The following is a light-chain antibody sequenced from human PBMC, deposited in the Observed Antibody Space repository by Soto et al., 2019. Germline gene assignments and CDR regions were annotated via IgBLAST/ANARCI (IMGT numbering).Light chain of an antibody. J-gene: IGKJ2*01. V-gene: IGKV1-5*03. CDR3: QHYNRHSSDT. CDR2: LAS. CDR1: QGVGSF. Sequence: DIQMTQSPSTLSASVGDRVTVTCRASQGVGSFLAWYQQKPGKAPKLLIYLASRLDSRVPSRFSGSGSGTEFTLTISGLQPDDFATYFWQHYNRHSSDTFGPGTKLEIK.